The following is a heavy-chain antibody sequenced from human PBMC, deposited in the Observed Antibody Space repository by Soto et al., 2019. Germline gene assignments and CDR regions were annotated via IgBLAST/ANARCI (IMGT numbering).Heavy chain of an antibody. CDR1: GFTFSSYG. CDR3: ARDTLYCRHGSCFNSYYYYYMDV. V-gene: IGHV3-33*01. CDR2: IWYDGSNK. J-gene: IGHJ6*03. Sequence: GGSLRLSCATSGFTFSSYGMHWVRQAPGKGLEWVAVIWYDGSNKYYADSVKGRFTISRDNSKNTLYLQMNSLRAEDTAVYYCARDTLYCRHGSCFNSYYYYYMDVWGKGTTVTVSS. D-gene: IGHD2-15*01.